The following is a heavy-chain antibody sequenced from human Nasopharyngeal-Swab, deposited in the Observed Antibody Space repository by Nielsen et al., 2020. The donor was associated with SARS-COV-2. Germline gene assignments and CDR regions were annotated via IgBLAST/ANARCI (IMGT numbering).Heavy chain of an antibody. CDR2: ISYDGSNK. CDR1: GFTFSSYA. Sequence: GGSLRLSCAASGFTFSSYAMHRVRQAPGKGLEWVAVISYDGSNKYYADSVKGRFTISRDNSKNTLYLQMNSLRAEDTAVYYCARAAGGSYVAPFDYWGQGTLVTVSS. J-gene: IGHJ4*02. V-gene: IGHV3-30*04. D-gene: IGHD1-26*01. CDR3: ARAAGGSYVAPFDY.